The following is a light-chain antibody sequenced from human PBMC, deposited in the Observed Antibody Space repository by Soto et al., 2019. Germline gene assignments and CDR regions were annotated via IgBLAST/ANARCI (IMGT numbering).Light chain of an antibody. CDR1: PTISTF. V-gene: IGKV1-39*01. CDR3: QQSYGART. Sequence: DIQMTQSPSSLSASVGDRVTITCRAGPTISTFLNWYQQKPGKAPKVLIYAASTLQSGVPSRFRGSGSGTDFTLTISSLQPEDSATYYCQQSYGARTFGQGTKVEIK. J-gene: IGKJ1*01. CDR2: AAS.